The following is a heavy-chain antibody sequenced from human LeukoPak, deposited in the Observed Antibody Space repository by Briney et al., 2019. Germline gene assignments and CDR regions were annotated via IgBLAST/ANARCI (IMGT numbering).Heavy chain of an antibody. V-gene: IGHV3-23*01. Sequence: PGGSLRLSCAASGFTFNSYAMSWVRQAPGKGLEWVSAISGGSAYYADSVKGRFTISRDNSKNTLYLQMNSLRAEDTAVYYCTTSIDYWGQGTLVTVSP. CDR3: TTSIDY. CDR1: GFTFNSYA. J-gene: IGHJ4*02. CDR2: ISGGSA.